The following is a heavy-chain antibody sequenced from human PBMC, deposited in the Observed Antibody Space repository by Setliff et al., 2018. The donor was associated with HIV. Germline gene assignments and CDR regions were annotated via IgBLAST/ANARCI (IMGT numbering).Heavy chain of an antibody. J-gene: IGHJ4*02. Sequence: SETLSLTCTVSGGSISSYYWSWIRQPPGKGLEWIGYIYYSGSTNYSPSLKSRVTISVDTSKNQFSLNLSSVTAADTAVYYCARDVRGFWALDSWGQGTLVTVSS. V-gene: IGHV4-59*01. CDR1: GGSISSYY. CDR3: ARDVRGFWALDS. CDR2: IYYSGST. D-gene: IGHD3-10*02.